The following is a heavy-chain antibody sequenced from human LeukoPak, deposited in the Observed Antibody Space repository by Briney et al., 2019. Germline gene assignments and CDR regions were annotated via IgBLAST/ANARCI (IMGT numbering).Heavy chain of an antibody. V-gene: IGHV4-4*07. CDR1: GGSISSYY. J-gene: IGHJ4*02. Sequence: SETLSLTCTVSGGSISSYYWSWIRQPAGKGLEWIGRIYTSGSTNYNPSLKSRVTMSVDTSKNQFSLRLSSVTAADTAVYYCARETPMDCSSTSCYLRIPLILDYWGQGTLVTVSS. D-gene: IGHD2-2*01. CDR3: ARETPMDCSSTSCYLRIPLILDY. CDR2: IYTSGST.